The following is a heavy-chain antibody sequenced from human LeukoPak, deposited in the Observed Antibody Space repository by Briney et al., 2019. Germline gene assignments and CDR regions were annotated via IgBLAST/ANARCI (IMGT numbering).Heavy chain of an antibody. D-gene: IGHD6-19*01. CDR2: IYYSGST. Sequence: SETLSLTCTVSGGSISSYYWSWIRQPPGKGLEWIGYIYYSGSTNYNPTLKSRVTISVDTSKNQFSLKLSSVTAADTAVYYCARDRIAVAGTDYWGQGTLVTVSS. CDR3: ARDRIAVAGTDY. J-gene: IGHJ4*02. V-gene: IGHV4-59*12. CDR1: GGSISSYY.